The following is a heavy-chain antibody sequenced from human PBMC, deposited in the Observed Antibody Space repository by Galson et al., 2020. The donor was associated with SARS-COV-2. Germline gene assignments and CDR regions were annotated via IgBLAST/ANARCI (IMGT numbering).Heavy chain of an antibody. CDR1: GFIFSDYN. D-gene: IGHD3-10*01. CDR3: ARAVDYGSGSSHYWYFDI. Sequence: GGSLRLSCTASGFIFSDYNMNWVRQVPGKGLEWVASISTGSTYIYYADSMKGRFTISRDNGKNSLYLQVKSLRADDTAVYFCARAVDYGSGSSHYWYFDIWGRGTLVTVSS. J-gene: IGHJ2*01. V-gene: IGHV3-21*01. CDR2: ISTGSTYI.